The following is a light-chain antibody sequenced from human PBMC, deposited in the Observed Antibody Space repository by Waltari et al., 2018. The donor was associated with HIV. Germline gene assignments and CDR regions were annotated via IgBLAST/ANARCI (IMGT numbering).Light chain of an antibody. CDR2: GNS. CDR1: SSNIGAGYN. V-gene: IGLV1-40*01. J-gene: IGLJ3*02. CDR3: QSYDRSLSGWV. Sequence: QSVLTQPPSVSGAPGQRVTISCTGSSSNIGAGYNVHWYQQVPGTAPKLLISGNSNRPSGVPDRCAGSKSGTSASLAITGLQAEDEADYYCQSYDRSLSGWVFGGGTKLTVL.